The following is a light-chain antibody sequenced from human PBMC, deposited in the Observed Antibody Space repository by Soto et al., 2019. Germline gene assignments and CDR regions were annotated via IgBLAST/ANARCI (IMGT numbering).Light chain of an antibody. CDR1: QSISSR. Sequence: DIQMTQSPSTLSASVGDRVTITCRASQSISSRLAWYQQKPGKAPKLLIYKASSLESGVPSRFSGSGSGTEFTLTISSLQPDDFATYYCQQYNSYETFGQGTKVEIK. CDR2: KAS. J-gene: IGKJ1*01. CDR3: QQYNSYET. V-gene: IGKV1-5*03.